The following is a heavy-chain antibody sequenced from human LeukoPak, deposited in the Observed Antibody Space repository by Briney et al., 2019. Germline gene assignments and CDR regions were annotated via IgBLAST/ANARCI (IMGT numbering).Heavy chain of an antibody. D-gene: IGHD3-3*01. CDR3: AKDRSSRYDFWSGSFSHYYYYYMDV. CDR1: GFTFSSYA. CDR2: VSGGSA. Sequence: GGSLRLSCAASGFTFSSYAMSWVRQAPGKGLEWVSAVSGGSADYADSVKGRFSISIDNSKNTLYLQMNSLRAEDTAVYYCAKDRSSRYDFWSGSFSHYYYYYMDVWGKGTTVTVSS. J-gene: IGHJ6*03. V-gene: IGHV3-23*01.